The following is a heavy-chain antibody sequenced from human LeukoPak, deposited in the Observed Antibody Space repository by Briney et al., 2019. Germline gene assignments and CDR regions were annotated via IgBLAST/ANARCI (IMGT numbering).Heavy chain of an antibody. D-gene: IGHD3-22*01. CDR2: ISSSGSTI. Sequence: GRSLRLSCAASGFTFDDYAMHWVRQAPGKGLEWVSYISSSGSTIYYADSVKGRFTISRDNAKNSLYLQMNSLRAEDTAVYYCARDLGTGVIVVGSFDYWGQGTLVTVSS. J-gene: IGHJ4*02. V-gene: IGHV3-11*01. CDR3: ARDLGTGVIVVGSFDY. CDR1: GFTFDDYA.